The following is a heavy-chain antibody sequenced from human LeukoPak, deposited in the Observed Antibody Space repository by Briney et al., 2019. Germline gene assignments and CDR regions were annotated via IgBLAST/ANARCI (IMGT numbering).Heavy chain of an antibody. J-gene: IGHJ3*02. CDR2: IIPIFGTA. CDR3: ARETSGKAFDI. Sequence: GASVKVSCKASGGTFSSYAISWVRQAPGQGLEWMGGIIPIFGTANYAQKFQGRVTITADKSTSTAHMELSSLRSEDTAVYYCARETSGKAFDIWGQGTMVTVSS. CDR1: GGTFSSYA. D-gene: IGHD3-10*01. V-gene: IGHV1-69*06.